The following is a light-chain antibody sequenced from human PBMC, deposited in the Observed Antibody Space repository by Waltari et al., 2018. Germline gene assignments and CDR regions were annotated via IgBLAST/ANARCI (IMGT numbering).Light chain of an antibody. CDR2: DAS. Sequence: DIQMSQSPSSLSASVGDRVTITCQASQDISNYVNWYQQKPGKAPKLLIYDASILERGVPSRFSGRGSGTDFTFTINSLQPEDIATYYCQQYDRLPFTFGPGTKVDIK. CDR1: QDISNY. CDR3: QQYDRLPFT. V-gene: IGKV1-33*01. J-gene: IGKJ3*01.